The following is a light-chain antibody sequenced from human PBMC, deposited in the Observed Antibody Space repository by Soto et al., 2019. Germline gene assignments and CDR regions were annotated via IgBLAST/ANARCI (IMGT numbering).Light chain of an antibody. CDR2: GAY. J-gene: IGKJ5*01. CDR1: QSVSSSY. CDR3: QQYGSSPIT. V-gene: IGKV3-20*01. Sequence: EILLTQSPGTLCLSPGERATLSGRSSQSVSSSYLAWYQQKPGQAPRLLIYGAYSRATGITDRFSGSGSGTDFTLTISRLEPEDFAVYYCQQYGSSPITVGQGTRLEIK.